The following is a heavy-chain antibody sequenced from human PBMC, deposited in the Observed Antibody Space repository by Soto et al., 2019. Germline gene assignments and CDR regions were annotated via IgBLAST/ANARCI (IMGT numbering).Heavy chain of an antibody. CDR3: ARGPHYYDSSGYSDY. V-gene: IGHV1-18*04. J-gene: IGHJ4*02. CDR1: GYTFTSYG. Sequence: GASVKVSCKASGYTFTSYGISWVRQAPGQGLEWMGWISAYNGNTNYAQKLQGRVTMTTDTSTSTAYMELRSLRSDDTAAYYCARGPHYYDSSGYSDYWGQGTLVTVSS. D-gene: IGHD3-22*01. CDR2: ISAYNGNT.